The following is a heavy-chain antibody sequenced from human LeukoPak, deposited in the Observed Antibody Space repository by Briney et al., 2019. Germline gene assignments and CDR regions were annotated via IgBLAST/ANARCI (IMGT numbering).Heavy chain of an antibody. CDR3: VRDRSYGAFDY. Sequence: GGSLRLSCAASGFTFSAYVMHWVRQAPGKGLEWVAVISYDGSNKNYADSVKGRSTISRDNSKNSLYLQMNSLRAEDTAFYHCVRDRSYGAFDYWGQGTLVTVSS. CDR1: GFTFSAYV. CDR2: ISYDGSNK. V-gene: IGHV3-30*03. J-gene: IGHJ4*02. D-gene: IGHD5-18*01.